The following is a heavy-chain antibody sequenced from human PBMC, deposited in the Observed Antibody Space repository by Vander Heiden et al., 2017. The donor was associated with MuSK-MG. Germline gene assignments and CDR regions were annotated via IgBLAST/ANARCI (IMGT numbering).Heavy chain of an antibody. Sequence: QVQLQQCGAGLLTPSETLSLNCAVYGGSFSGYYWSWFRQPPGKGLEWIGEINHSGRTNYNPSLKSRVTISVDTSKNQFSLKLSSVTAADTAVYYCARGRPGYDILTGYAPRPTLFDYWGQGTLVTVSS. CDR3: ARGRPGYDILTGYAPRPTLFDY. CDR2: INHSGRT. CDR1: GGSFSGYY. D-gene: IGHD3-9*01. V-gene: IGHV4-34*01. J-gene: IGHJ4*02.